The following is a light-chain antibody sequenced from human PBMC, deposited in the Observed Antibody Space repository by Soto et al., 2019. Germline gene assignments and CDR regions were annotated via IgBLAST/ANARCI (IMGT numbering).Light chain of an antibody. V-gene: IGKV1-5*01. CDR1: QSISSW. Sequence: RMKQSPSTLSASVGDRVTITCRASQSISSWLAWYQQKPGKAPKLLIYDASSLESGVPSRFSGSGSGTEFTLTISSLQPDDFATYYCQQYNSYSPFGQGTKVDI. CDR2: DAS. CDR3: QQYNSYSP. J-gene: IGKJ1*01.